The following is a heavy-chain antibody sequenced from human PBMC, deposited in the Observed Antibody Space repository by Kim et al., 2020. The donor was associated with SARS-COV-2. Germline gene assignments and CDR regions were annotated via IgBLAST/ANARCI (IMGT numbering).Heavy chain of an antibody. J-gene: IGHJ6*02. CDR3: AKENYDIFYYCFGMVV. Sequence: GGSLRLSCAASGFTFSSYGMHWVRQAPGKGLEWVAGISYDGSNKYYADSVKGRFTISRDNSKNTLYLQMNSLRAEDTAVYYCAKENYDIFYYCFGMVVWGQEPRDT. CDR2: ISYDGSNK. CDR1: GFTFSSYG. D-gene: IGHD3-9*01. V-gene: IGHV3-30*18.